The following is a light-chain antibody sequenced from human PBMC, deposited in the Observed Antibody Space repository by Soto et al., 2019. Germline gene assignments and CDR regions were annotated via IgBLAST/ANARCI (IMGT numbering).Light chain of an antibody. CDR2: DVS. Sequence: QSALTQPASVSGSPGQSITISCTGTSSDVGGYNYVSWYQQHPGKAPKLMIYDVSNRPSGVSNRFSGSKSGNTASLTISGLQAEDEADYYGSSYKSSSTLLYVFGTGTKVTAL. CDR3: SSYKSSSTLLYV. CDR1: SSDVGGYNY. V-gene: IGLV2-14*01. J-gene: IGLJ1*01.